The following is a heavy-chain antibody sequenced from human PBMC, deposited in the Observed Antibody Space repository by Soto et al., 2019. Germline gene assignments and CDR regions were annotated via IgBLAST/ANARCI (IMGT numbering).Heavy chain of an antibody. V-gene: IGHV3-53*01. Sequence: VGSLRLSGAASGFIVSAYYMTWVRQAPGKGLEWVLVIHSDDSTYYADSLKGRFTISKDNSKNTLFLQLNSLRAEDTAVYYCAREAGSSRYYYGWDVWGQGTTVTVSS. CDR1: GFIVSAYY. CDR3: AREAGSSRYYYGWDV. CDR2: IHSDDST. D-gene: IGHD3-10*01. J-gene: IGHJ6*02.